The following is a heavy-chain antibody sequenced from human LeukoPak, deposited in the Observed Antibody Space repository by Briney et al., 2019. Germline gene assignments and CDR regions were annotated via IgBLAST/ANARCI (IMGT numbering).Heavy chain of an antibody. J-gene: IGHJ3*02. Sequence: GGSLRLSCAASGFTFSSYWMSWVRQAPGKGLEWVSYISSSSSTIYYADSVKGRFTISRDNANNSLYLQMNSLRAEDTAVYYCAKSLRNAFDIWGQGTMVTVSS. CDR2: ISSSSSTI. V-gene: IGHV3-48*01. CDR3: AKSLRNAFDI. CDR1: GFTFSSYW. D-gene: IGHD3-3*01.